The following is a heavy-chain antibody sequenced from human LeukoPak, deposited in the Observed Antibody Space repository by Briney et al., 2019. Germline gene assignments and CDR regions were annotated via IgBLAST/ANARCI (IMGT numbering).Heavy chain of an antibody. CDR3: AKQGVTRDAYDM. Sequence: GGSLRLSCAASGFTFSTYEMNWVRQAPGKGLEWVANIKQDGSKKYYVDSVKGRFTISRDNAKNSLYLQMNSLRAEDTAIYYCAKQGVTRDAYDMWGQGTKVTVSS. CDR1: GFTFSTYE. D-gene: IGHD4-23*01. V-gene: IGHV3-7*05. J-gene: IGHJ3*02. CDR2: IKQDGSKK.